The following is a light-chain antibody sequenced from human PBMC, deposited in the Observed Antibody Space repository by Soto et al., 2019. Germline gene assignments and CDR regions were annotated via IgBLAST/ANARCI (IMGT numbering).Light chain of an antibody. CDR3: QQYYSTPLWK. CDR1: QRVLYSSNNKNY. Sequence: DSVMTQSPDALSVSRGERATINVKSSQRVLYSSNNKNYLAWYQQKPGQPPKLLIYWASTRESGVPDRFSGSGSGTDFTLTISSLQAEDVAVYYCQQYYSTPLWKFGQGTKVAIK. J-gene: IGKJ1*01. CDR2: WAS. V-gene: IGKV4-1*01.